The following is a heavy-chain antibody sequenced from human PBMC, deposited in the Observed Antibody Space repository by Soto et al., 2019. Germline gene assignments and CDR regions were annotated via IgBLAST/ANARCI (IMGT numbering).Heavy chain of an antibody. D-gene: IGHD3-10*01. J-gene: IGHJ5*02. CDR3: ARSSGVSATYWFDD. Sequence: LSLTCGVSGGSISSINWWSWVRQTPGKGLEWIGEIYYSGSTNYNPSLTSRVTMSIDKSKNQFFLNLTSVTAADTAVYYCARSSGVSATYWFDDWGQGTLVTVSS. CDR2: IYYSGST. CDR1: GGSISSINW. V-gene: IGHV4-4*02.